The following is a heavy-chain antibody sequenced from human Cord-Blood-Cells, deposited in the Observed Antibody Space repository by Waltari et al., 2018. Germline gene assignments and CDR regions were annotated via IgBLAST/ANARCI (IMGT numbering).Heavy chain of an antibody. V-gene: IGHV1-2*04. D-gene: IGHD3-3*01. CDR1: GYTFTGYY. J-gene: IGHJ3*02. CDR2: INPNSGGT. Sequence: AEVKKPGASVKVSCKASGYTFTGYYMHWVRQAPGQGLEWMGWINPNSGGTNYAQKFQGWVTMTRDTSISTAYMELSRLRSDDTAVYYCARSPYYDFWSGYYNAFDIWGQGTMVTVSS. CDR3: ARSPYYDFWSGYYNAFDI.